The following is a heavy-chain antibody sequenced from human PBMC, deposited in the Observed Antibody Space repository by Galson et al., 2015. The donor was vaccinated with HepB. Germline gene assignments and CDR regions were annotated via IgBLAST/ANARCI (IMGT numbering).Heavy chain of an antibody. CDR2: IYYSGST. CDR3: ARHLGDYYGSGSYPLFYFDY. V-gene: IGHV4-39*01. CDR1: GGSISSSSYY. D-gene: IGHD3-10*01. J-gene: IGHJ4*02. Sequence: SETLSLTCTVSGGSISSSSYYWGWIRQPPGKGLEWIGSIYYSGSTYYNPSLKSRVTISVDTSKNQFSLKLSSVTAADTAVYYCARHLGDYYGSGSYPLFYFDYWGQGTLVTASS.